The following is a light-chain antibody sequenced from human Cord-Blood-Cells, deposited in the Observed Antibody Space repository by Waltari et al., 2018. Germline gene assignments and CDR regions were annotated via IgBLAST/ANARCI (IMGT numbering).Light chain of an antibody. V-gene: IGKV4-1*01. CDR2: WAS. CDR3: QQYYSTPRT. CDR1: QSVLYSSNNKNY. Sequence: DIVMTKSPDSLAVSLGERAPINCKSSQSVLYSSNNKNYLAWYQQKPGQPPKLLIYWASTRESGVPDRFSGSESGTDFTLTISSLQAEDMAVYYGQQYYSTPRTFGQGTKVEIK. J-gene: IGKJ1*01.